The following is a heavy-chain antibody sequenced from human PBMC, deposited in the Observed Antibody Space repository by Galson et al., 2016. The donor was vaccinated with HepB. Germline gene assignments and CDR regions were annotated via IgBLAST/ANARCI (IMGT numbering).Heavy chain of an antibody. CDR1: GYTFSSYG. Sequence: SVKVSCKASGYTFSSYGMSWVRQAPGQGLEWMGWISGYTDKTKYGDKFQGRVTLTTDTLASTVYMELRSLRSDDTAVYYCARASLVPAYTGMDVWGQGTTVTVSS. V-gene: IGHV1-18*01. CDR3: ARASLVPAYTGMDV. CDR2: ISGYTDKT. J-gene: IGHJ6*02. D-gene: IGHD3-16*01.